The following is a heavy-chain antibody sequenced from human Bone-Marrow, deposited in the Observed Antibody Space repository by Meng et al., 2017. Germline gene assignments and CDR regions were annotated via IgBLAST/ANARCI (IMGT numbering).Heavy chain of an antibody. CDR3: ARDSGYGSGSYADGSWDYYYYGMDV. CDR2: INPNSGGT. V-gene: IGHV1-2*02. D-gene: IGHD3-10*01. J-gene: IGHJ6*02. Sequence: ASVKVSCKASGYTFTGYYMHWVRQAPGQGLEWMGWINPNSGGTNYAQKFQGRVTMTRDTSISTAYLELSRLRSDDTAVYYCARDSGYGSGSYADGSWDYYYYGMDVWGQGTTVTVSS. CDR1: GYTFTGYY.